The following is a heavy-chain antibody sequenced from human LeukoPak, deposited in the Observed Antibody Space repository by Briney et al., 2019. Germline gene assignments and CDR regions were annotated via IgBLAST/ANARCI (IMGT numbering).Heavy chain of an antibody. Sequence: GESLKISCKASGYTFTSYGISWVRQAPGQGLEWMGWISAYNGNTNYAQKLQGRVTMTTDTSTSTAYMELRSLRSDDTAVYYCARGEGPEGLSAYSGYDGWFDPWGQGTLVTVSS. D-gene: IGHD5-12*01. CDR1: GYTFTSYG. CDR2: ISAYNGNT. J-gene: IGHJ5*02. V-gene: IGHV1-18*01. CDR3: ARGEGPEGLSAYSGYDGWFDP.